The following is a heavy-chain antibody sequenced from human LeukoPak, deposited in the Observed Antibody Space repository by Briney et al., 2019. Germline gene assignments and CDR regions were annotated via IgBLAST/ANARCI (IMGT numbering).Heavy chain of an antibody. CDR1: GGTFSSYA. J-gene: IGHJ4*02. Sequence: GASVEVSCKASGGTFSSYAISWVRQAPGQGLEWMGRIIPISGIANYAQKFQGRVPITADKSTSTAYMELSSLRSEDTAVYYCAREGLGDLRELSSHDYWGQGTLVTVSS. D-gene: IGHD3-16*02. CDR3: AREGLGDLRELSSHDY. CDR2: IIPISGIA. V-gene: IGHV1-69*04.